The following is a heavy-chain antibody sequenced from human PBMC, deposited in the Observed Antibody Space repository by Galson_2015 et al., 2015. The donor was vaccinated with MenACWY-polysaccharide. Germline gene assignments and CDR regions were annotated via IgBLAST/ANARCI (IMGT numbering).Heavy chain of an antibody. D-gene: IGHD2-2*01. CDR2: IKQDGSEK. CDR3: ATSQRRVPAL. CDR1: YW. V-gene: IGHV3-7*01. Sequence: YWMKWARQAPGKGLEWVATIKQDGSEKYYVDSVKGRFTISRDNAKKSAYLQMNSLRAEDTAVYYCATSQRRVPALWGQGTLVTVSS. J-gene: IGHJ4*02.